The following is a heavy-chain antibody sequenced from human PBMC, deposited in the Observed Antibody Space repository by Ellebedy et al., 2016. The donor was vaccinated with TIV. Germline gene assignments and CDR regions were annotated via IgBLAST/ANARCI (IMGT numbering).Heavy chain of an antibody. CDR2: LNPSSGAT. CDR3: ASLPHYGDSGP. V-gene: IGHV1-2*06. CDR1: GYTFTAYN. Sequence: AASVKVSCKASGYTFTAYNMHWVRQAPWQGLEWMGRLNPSSGATDYAQTFQARVTMTRDTSISTAYMELSRLRSDDTAVYYCASLPHYGDSGPWGQGTLVTVSS. J-gene: IGHJ5*02. D-gene: IGHD4-17*01.